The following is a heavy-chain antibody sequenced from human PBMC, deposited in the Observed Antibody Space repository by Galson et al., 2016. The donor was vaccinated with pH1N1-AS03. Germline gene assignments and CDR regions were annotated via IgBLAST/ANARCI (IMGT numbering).Heavy chain of an antibody. CDR2: ISGSGGST. Sequence: SLRLSCAASGFTFSSYAMSWVRQAPGKGLEWVSVISGSGGSTYYADSVKGRFSISRDNSKNTLYLQMNSLRAEDTAVYYCAKDEPGNDRDIYYGMDVWGQGTTVTVSS. D-gene: IGHD2-15*01. J-gene: IGHJ6*02. CDR3: AKDEPGNDRDIYYGMDV. CDR1: GFTFSSYA. V-gene: IGHV3-23*01.